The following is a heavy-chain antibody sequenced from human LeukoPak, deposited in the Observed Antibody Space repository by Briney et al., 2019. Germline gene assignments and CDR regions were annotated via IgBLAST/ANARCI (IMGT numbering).Heavy chain of an antibody. CDR1: GASISSTNW. Sequence: SGTLSLTCAISGASISSTNWWIWVRQPPGKGLEWIGETHHSGRTNYNPSLKSRITISVDKSKNQVFLRLNSVAAADTALYYCARAQEGCSRASCYLEPWGQGTLVTVSS. CDR3: ARAQEGCSRASCYLEP. D-gene: IGHD2-2*01. V-gene: IGHV4-4*02. CDR2: THHSGRT. J-gene: IGHJ5*02.